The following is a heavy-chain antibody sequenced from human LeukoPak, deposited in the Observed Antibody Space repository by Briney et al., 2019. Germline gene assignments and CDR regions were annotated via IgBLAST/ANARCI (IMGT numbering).Heavy chain of an antibody. V-gene: IGHV3-23*01. J-gene: IGHJ6*03. Sequence: SGSGGRTYFANSVKGRFTISRDNSKNTLYLQMNSLRSEDTAVYYCARDPVRGVTSYMDVWGKGTTVTISS. CDR3: ARDPVRGVTSYMDV. D-gene: IGHD3-10*01. CDR2: SGSGGRT.